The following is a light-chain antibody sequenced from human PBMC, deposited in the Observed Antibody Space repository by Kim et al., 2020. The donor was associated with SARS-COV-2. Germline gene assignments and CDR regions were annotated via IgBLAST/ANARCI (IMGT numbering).Light chain of an antibody. Sequence: SVSPGQTATMTCSGDGLGNKYVCWYQQKPGQSPVLVIYEDTKRPSGTPERFSGSNSGNTASLTITATQPMDEADYYCQAWDTTHVVFGGGTQLTVL. CDR2: EDT. V-gene: IGLV3-1*01. CDR3: QAWDTTHVV. CDR1: GLGNKY. J-gene: IGLJ2*01.